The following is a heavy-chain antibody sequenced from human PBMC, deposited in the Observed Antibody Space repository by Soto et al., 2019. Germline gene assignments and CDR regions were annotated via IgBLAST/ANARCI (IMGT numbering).Heavy chain of an antibody. D-gene: IGHD6-25*01. Sequence: SETLSLTCTVSGGSLSSYYWTWIRQSPGKGLEWIGYVYFSGNTNYNPSLKSRVTISIDTSKNQFSLRLASVTAADTAFYYCGSVRPSGYVLSWGQGTLVTVSS. V-gene: IGHV4-59*01. CDR2: VYFSGNT. CDR3: GSVRPSGYVLS. CDR1: GGSLSSYY. J-gene: IGHJ5*02.